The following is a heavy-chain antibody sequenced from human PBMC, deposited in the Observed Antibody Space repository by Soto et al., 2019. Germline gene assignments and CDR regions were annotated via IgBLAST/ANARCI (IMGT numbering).Heavy chain of an antibody. D-gene: IGHD5-18*01. CDR3: ARAQGYSYGLYYFDY. CDR1: GFTFSSYW. J-gene: IGHJ4*02. V-gene: IGHV3-74*01. Sequence: GGSLRLSCVASGFTFSSYWMHWVRQAPGKGLVWVSRINSDGSSTSYADSVKGRFTISRDNAKNTLYLQMNSLRAEDTAVYYCARAQGYSYGLYYFDYWGQGTLVTVSS. CDR2: INSDGSST.